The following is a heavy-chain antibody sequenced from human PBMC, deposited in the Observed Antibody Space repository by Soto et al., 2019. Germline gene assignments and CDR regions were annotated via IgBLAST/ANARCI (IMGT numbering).Heavy chain of an antibody. CDR1: GLSFNIYA. CDR3: ANDQGNGNPLYYFDF. D-gene: IGHD2-8*01. J-gene: IGHJ4*02. V-gene: IGHV3-23*01. Sequence: VSSATGGLSFNIYAMTGAGKYPGKGLELVSCMSPTGYNTYYADSVKGRFTISIDNSKNTLYRQMNSLRAEDTSIYYCANDQGNGNPLYYFDFWGPGTLVTVPS. CDR2: MSPTGYNT.